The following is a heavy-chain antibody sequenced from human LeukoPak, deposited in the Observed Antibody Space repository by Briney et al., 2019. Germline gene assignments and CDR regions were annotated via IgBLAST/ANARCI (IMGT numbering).Heavy chain of an antibody. CDR3: ARNRMTAVGVDAFDI. J-gene: IGHJ3*02. CDR2: ISSSRSYI. CDR1: GFTFSTYS. V-gene: IGHV3-21*01. D-gene: IGHD2-21*02. Sequence: PGGSLRLSCAASGFTFSTYSMNWVRQAPGKGLEWVSSISSSRSYIYYADSVKGRFTISRDNSKNTLYLQMNSLRAEDTAVYYCARNRMTAVGVDAFDIWGQGTMVTVSS.